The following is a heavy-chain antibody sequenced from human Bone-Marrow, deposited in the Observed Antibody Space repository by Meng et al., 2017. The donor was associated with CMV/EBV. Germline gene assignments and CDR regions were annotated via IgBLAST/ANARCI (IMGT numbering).Heavy chain of an antibody. CDR2: IYYSGST. J-gene: IGHJ3*02. D-gene: IGHD4-23*01. CDR3: ARGSTMVVKAYAFAI. CDR1: GGSISSYY. V-gene: IGHV4-59*01. Sequence: SETLSLTCTVSGGSISSYYWSWIRQPPGKGLEWIGYIYYSGSTNYNPSLKSRVTISVDTSKNQFSLKLSSVTAADTAVYYCARGSTMVVKAYAFAIWGPGTRVTVSS.